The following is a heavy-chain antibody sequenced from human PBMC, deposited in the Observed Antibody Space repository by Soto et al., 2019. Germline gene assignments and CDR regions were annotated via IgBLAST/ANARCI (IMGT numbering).Heavy chain of an antibody. V-gene: IGHV1-18*01. CDR2: ISGYNGNT. J-gene: IGHJ6*02. D-gene: IGHD2-8*02. CDR3: AATGGNYFGLDV. CDR1: DNTFTHYG. Sequence: ASVKVSCKSSDNTFTHYGINWVRQAPGQGLEWMGWISGYNGNTKYAQKFQDRVTMTADTSTRTAFMEVRSLTSDDTGVYFCAATGGNYFGLDVRGQGTTVTVSS.